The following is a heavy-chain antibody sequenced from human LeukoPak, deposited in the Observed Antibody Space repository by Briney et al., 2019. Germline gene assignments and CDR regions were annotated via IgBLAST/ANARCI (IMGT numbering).Heavy chain of an antibody. CDR2: IYYSGST. CDR3: ARAVAVGTTHFDY. V-gene: IGHV4-59*01. J-gene: IGHJ4*02. Sequence: SETLSLTCTVSGDSISSYYWSWIRQPPGKGLEWIGYIYYSGSTNHNPSLKSRVTISVDTSKNHFSLKLSSVTAADTAVYYCARAVAVGTTHFDYWGQGTLVTVSS. CDR1: GDSISSYY. D-gene: IGHD6-19*01.